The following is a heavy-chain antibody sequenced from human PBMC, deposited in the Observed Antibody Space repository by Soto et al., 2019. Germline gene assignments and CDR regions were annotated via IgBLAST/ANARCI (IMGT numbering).Heavy chain of an antibody. CDR3: ARGGYDYAEYFQH. CDR2: IYYSGST. D-gene: IGHD5-12*01. Sequence: SETLSLTCTVSGGYSSSYYWSWIRQPPGKGLEWIGYIYYSGSTNYNPSLKSRVTISVDTSKNQFSLKLTPVTAADTAVYYCARGGYDYAEYFQHWGQGTLVTVSS. CDR1: GGYSSSYY. J-gene: IGHJ1*01. V-gene: IGHV4-59*01.